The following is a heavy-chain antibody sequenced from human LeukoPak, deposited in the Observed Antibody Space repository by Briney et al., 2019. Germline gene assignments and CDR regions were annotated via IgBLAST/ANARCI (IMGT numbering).Heavy chain of an antibody. CDR3: ARDIAAPDYYYGMDV. V-gene: IGHV4-59*01. D-gene: IGHD6-6*01. CDR2: IYYSGST. Sequence: SETLSLTCTVSGGSISSYYWSWIRQPPGKGLEWIGYIYYSGSTNYNPSLKSRVTISVDTSKNQFFLKLSSVTAADTAVYYCARDIAAPDYYYGMDVWGQGTTVTVSS. CDR1: GGSISSYY. J-gene: IGHJ6*02.